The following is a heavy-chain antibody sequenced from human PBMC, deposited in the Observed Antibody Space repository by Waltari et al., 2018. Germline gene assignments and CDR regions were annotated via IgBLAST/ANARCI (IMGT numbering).Heavy chain of an antibody. D-gene: IGHD3-10*01. Sequence: QVQLVQSGAEVKKPGSSVKVSCKASGGTFSSYAISWVRQAPGQGLEWMGGIILIFGTANYAQKFQGRVTITADKSTSTAYRGLSSLRSEDTAVYYCARVIGSYYYFDYWGQGTLVTVSS. CDR3: ARVIGSYYYFDY. CDR2: IILIFGTA. CDR1: GGTFSSYA. V-gene: IGHV1-69*14. J-gene: IGHJ4*02.